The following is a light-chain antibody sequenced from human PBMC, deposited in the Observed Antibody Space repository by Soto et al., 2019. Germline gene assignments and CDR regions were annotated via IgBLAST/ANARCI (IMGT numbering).Light chain of an antibody. CDR2: DAS. J-gene: IGKJ1*01. CDR1: QSVNCY. Sequence: EIVLTQSPATLSLSPGERATLSCRASQSVNCYLAWYQQKPGQAPRLLIYDASNRATGIPARFSGSGSGTDFTPTISRLEPQDFGVYYCQQRRNWRWTFGLGTKVEIK. V-gene: IGKV3-11*01. CDR3: QQRRNWRWT.